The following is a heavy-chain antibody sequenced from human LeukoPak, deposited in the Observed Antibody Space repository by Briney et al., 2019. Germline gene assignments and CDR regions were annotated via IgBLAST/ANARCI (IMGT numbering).Heavy chain of an antibody. J-gene: IGHJ5*02. D-gene: IGHD1-26*01. CDR3: ARDKEVGATYPNYWFDP. CDR2: IYYSGST. V-gene: IGHV4-39*07. CDR1: GGSISSSSYY. Sequence: SETLSLTCTVSGGSISSSSYYWGWIRQPPGKGLEWIGSIYYSGSTYYNPSLKSRVTISVDTSKNQFSLKLSSVTAADTAVYYCARDKEVGATYPNYWFDPWGQGTLVTVSS.